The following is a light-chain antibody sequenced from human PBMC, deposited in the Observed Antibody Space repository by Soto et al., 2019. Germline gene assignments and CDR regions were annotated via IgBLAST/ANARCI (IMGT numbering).Light chain of an antibody. Sequence: EIVMTQSPATLSVSPGERVTLSCRASQSVSSNLAWYQQKPGQAPSLLIYGAFTRATGIPARFSGSGSGTEFTLTISSLQSEDFAIYYCQQYSHWPPYTFGQGTKLEIK. CDR1: QSVSSN. CDR2: GAF. J-gene: IGKJ2*01. CDR3: QQYSHWPPYT. V-gene: IGKV3-15*01.